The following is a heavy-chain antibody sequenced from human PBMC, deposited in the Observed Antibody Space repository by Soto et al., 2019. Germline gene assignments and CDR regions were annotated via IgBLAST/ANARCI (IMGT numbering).Heavy chain of an antibody. CDR3: ARDIRLWSGYRDRMDV. D-gene: IGHD3-3*01. Sequence: QVQLVQSGAEVKKPGSSVKVSCKASGGTFSSYAISWVRQAPGQGLEWMGGIIPIFGTTNYAQKFQGRVTITADKSTSTAYMELSSLRSEDTAVYYCARDIRLWSGYRDRMDVWGQGTTVTVSS. CDR1: GGTFSSYA. V-gene: IGHV1-69*06. CDR2: IIPIFGTT. J-gene: IGHJ6*02.